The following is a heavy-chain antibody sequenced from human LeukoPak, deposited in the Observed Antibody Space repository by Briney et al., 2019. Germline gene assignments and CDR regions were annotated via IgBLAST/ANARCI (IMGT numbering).Heavy chain of an antibody. D-gene: IGHD1-26*01. V-gene: IGHV4-34*01. CDR2: INHSGST. J-gene: IGHJ6*02. Sequence: SETLSLTCAVYGGSFSGYYWSWIRQPPGKGLEWIGEINHSGSTNYNPSLKSRVTISVDTSKNQFSLKLSSVTAADTAVYYCARIIVGATFGYYYYGMDVWGQGTTVTVSS. CDR3: ARIIVGATFGYYYYGMDV. CDR1: GGSFSGYY.